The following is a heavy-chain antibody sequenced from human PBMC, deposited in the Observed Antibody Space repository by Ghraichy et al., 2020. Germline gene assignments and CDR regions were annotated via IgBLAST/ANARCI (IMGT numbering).Heavy chain of an antibody. V-gene: IGHV4-34*01. CDR1: GGSFSGYY. J-gene: IGHJ6*03. Sequence: SETLSLTCAVYGGSFSGYYWSWIRQPPGKGLEWIGEINHSGSTNYNPSLQGRLTISVDTSKNQFSPKLSSMTAADTAVYYCARVGGRFCSSTSCKDYYYYMDVWGKVTTVTVSS. CDR3: ARVGGRFCSSTSCKDYYYYMDV. D-gene: IGHD2-2*01. CDR2: INHSGST.